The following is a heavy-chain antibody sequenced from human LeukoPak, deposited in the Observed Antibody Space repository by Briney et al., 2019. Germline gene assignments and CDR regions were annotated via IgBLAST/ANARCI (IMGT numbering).Heavy chain of an antibody. D-gene: IGHD3/OR15-3a*01. J-gene: IGHJ4*02. CDR1: XXFSSYA. CDR2: XXGSGGST. V-gene: IGHV3-23*01. Sequence: XXFSSYAMSWVRQAPGKGXEWVSXXXGSGGSTYYTDSVKGRFTISRDNSKNTLYLQMNSLRAEDTAVYYCAKGWTGYHPPYYFDYWGQGTLVTVSS. CDR3: AKGWTGYHPPYYFDY.